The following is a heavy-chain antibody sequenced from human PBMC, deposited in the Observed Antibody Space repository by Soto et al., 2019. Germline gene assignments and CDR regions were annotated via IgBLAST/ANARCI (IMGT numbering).Heavy chain of an antibody. CDR1: GFTFSGSG. CDR2: IRTKTNNYET. D-gene: IGHD1-1*01. Sequence: EVQLVESGGGLVQPGESLKLSCAASGFTFSGSGIHWVRQASGKGLEWVGDIRTKTNNYETEYAASVRGRFIISKDDSKNTAYLQMASLTTEDTAVYYCMETLTPMDVWGQGTTVTVSS. J-gene: IGHJ6*02. CDR3: METLTPMDV. V-gene: IGHV3-73*01.